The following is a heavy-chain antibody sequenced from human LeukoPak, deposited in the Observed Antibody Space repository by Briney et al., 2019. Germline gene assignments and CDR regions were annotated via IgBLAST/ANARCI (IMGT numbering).Heavy chain of an antibody. CDR3: ARRQYNSSPPDY. D-gene: IGHD6-13*01. V-gene: IGHV4-39*01. CDR2: IYYTGST. J-gene: IGHJ4*02. Sequence: SETLSLTCTVSGGSISSRSYSWGWIRHPPGERLEWVGSIYYTGSTYYNPSLKSRVTISVDTSKNQFSLNLTSVTAADTAVYYCARRQYNSSPPDYWGQGTLVTVAS. CDR1: GGSISSRSYS.